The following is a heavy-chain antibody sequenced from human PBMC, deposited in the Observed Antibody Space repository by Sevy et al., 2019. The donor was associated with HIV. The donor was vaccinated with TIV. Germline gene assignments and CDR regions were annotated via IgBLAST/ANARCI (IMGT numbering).Heavy chain of an antibody. Sequence: SETLSLTCTVSGGSISSSSYYWGWIRQPPGKGLEWIGSIYYSGSTYYNPSLKSRVTISVDTSKNQFSLKLSSVTAADTAVYYCARQYGSSWYRYYYYYYMDVWGKGTTVTVSS. CDR1: GGSISSSSYY. CDR2: IYYSGST. V-gene: IGHV4-39*01. D-gene: IGHD6-13*01. CDR3: ARQYGSSWYRYYYYYYMDV. J-gene: IGHJ6*03.